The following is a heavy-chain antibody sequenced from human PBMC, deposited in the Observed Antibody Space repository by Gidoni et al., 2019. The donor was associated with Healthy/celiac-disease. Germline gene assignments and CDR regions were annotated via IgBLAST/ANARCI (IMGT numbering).Heavy chain of an antibody. J-gene: IGHJ6*02. CDR3: AREGYSSGWYVPIGYYYYYGMDV. CDR1: GYTVTSDG. D-gene: IGHD6-19*01. Sequence: QVQLVQSGAEGKKPGASVNVSCKASGYTVTSDGISWVRQAPGQGLEWLGGISAYNGNTNYAQKLQGRVTMTTDTSTSTAYVELRGLRSDDTAVYYCAREGYSSGWYVPIGYYYYYGMDVWGQGTTVTVSS. CDR2: ISAYNGNT. V-gene: IGHV1-18*01.